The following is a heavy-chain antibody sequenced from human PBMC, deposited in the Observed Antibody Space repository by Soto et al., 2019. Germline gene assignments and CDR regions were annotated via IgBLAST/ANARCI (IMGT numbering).Heavy chain of an antibody. CDR1: GFTFINSA. CDR2: IVVGSGNT. CDR3: AADVVVAAWSNHYYYGMDV. J-gene: IGHJ6*02. V-gene: IGHV1-58*01. D-gene: IGHD2-15*01. Sequence: QMQLVQSGPEVKKPGTSVKVSCKASGFTFINSAVQWVRQARGQRLEWIGWIVVGSGNTNYAQKFQERVTVTRDMSTSTAYMELSSLRSEDTAVYYCAADVVVAAWSNHYYYGMDVWGQGTTVTVSS.